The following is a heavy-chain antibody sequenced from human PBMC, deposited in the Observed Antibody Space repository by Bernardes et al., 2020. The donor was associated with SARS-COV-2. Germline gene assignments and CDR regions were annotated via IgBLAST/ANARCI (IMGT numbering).Heavy chain of an antibody. CDR3: ARGEAFSDANDHVDRHFGLDV. D-gene: IGHD1-1*01. CDR2: IIPMLGAA. Sequence: SVKVSCKTSGDTFNNYSLSWVRQAPGQGLEWMGRIIPMLGAAVYAQKFQHRVTITADKSTNTVYMELSSLRFEDTAIYYCARGEAFSDANDHVDRHFGLDVWGQGTTVTVSS. CDR1: GDTFNNYS. J-gene: IGHJ6*02. V-gene: IGHV1-69*08.